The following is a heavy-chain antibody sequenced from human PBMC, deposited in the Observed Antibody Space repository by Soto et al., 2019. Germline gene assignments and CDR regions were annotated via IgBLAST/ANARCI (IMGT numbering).Heavy chain of an antibody. Sequence: ASVEGSWKDSGYTDPSYGSSWVRPAPGQGLEWMGWISAYNGNTNYAQKLQGRVTMTTDTSTSTAYMELRSLRSDDTAVYYCAGAGRGYSYGLFDYWGQGTLVTVSS. CDR3: AGAGRGYSYGLFDY. CDR1: GYTDPSYG. J-gene: IGHJ4*02. V-gene: IGHV1-18*04. CDR2: ISAYNGNT. D-gene: IGHD5-18*01.